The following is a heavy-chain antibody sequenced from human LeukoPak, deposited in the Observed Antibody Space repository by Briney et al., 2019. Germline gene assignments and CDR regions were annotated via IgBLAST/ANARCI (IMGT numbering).Heavy chain of an antibody. CDR2: INPNSGDT. J-gene: IGHJ5*02. CDR1: GYSSTGYH. D-gene: IGHD6-6*01. V-gene: IGHV1-2*02. CDR3: ARVMGGIPSRSPWFDP. Sequence: ASVKVSCKASGYSSTGYHIHWVRQAPGQGLEWMGWINPNSGDTNYPQKFQGRVTMTRDTSINTAYMDLSSLRSDDTAVYYCARVMGGIPSRSPWFDPWGQGTLVTVSS.